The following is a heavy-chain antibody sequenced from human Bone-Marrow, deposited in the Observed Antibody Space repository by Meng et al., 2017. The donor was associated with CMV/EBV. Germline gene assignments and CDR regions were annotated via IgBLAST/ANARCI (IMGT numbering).Heavy chain of an antibody. D-gene: IGHD1-14*01. CDR1: GGSISSSSYY. CDR3: ARGLGTPAGRSFDY. J-gene: IGHJ4*02. Sequence: GSLRLSCTVSGGSISSSSYYWGWIRQPPGKGLEWIGSIYYSGSTYYNPSLKSRVTISVDTSKNQFSLKLSSVTAADTAVYYCARGLGTPAGRSFDYWGQGTLVTVSS. V-gene: IGHV4-39*07. CDR2: IYYSGST.